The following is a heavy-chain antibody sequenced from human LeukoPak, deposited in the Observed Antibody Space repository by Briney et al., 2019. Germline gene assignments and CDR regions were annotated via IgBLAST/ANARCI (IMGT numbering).Heavy chain of an antibody. CDR3: ATPRGYSYGYGFDY. J-gene: IGHJ4*02. D-gene: IGHD5-18*01. CDR1: GYTFTGYY. V-gene: IGHV1-2*02. Sequence: ASVKVSCKASGYTFTGYYMHWVRQAPGQGLEWMGWINPNSGGTNYAQKFQGRVTMTRDTSISTAYMELSRLRSEDTAVYYCATPRGYSYGYGFDYWGQGTLVTVSS. CDR2: INPNSGGT.